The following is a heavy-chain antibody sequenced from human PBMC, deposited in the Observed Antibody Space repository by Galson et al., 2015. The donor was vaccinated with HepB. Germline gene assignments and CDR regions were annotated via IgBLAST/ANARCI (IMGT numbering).Heavy chain of an antibody. D-gene: IGHD3-22*01. CDR3: AGYNYYDSSPASY. V-gene: IGHV4-34*01. CDR1: GGSFSGYY. J-gene: IGHJ4*02. CDR2: INHSGST. Sequence: TLSLTCAVYGGSFSGYYWSWIRQPPGKGLEWIGEINHSGSTNYNPSLKSRVTISVDTSKNQFSLKLSSVTAADTAVYYCAGYNYYDSSPASYWGQGTLVTVSS.